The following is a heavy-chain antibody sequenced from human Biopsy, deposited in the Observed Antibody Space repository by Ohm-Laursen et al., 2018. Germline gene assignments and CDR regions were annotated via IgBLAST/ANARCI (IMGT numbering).Heavy chain of an antibody. D-gene: IGHD6-19*01. CDR1: GDSVRSGSFY. J-gene: IGHJ4*02. Sequence: SQTLSLTCTVSGDSVRSGSFYWTWIRQPPGQGLEYIWYIYDRGSTANYNPSLESRVTMSVDTSKNQFSLKLSSVIAPDTAVYYCARGRRTSGWSYFANWGQGTLVIVSS. CDR2: IYDRGSTA. CDR3: ARGRRTSGWSYFAN. V-gene: IGHV4-61*01.